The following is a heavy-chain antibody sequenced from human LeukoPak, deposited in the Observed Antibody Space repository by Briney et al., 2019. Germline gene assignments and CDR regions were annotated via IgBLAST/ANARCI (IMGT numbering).Heavy chain of an antibody. CDR3: ARAKYSSGWYGY. J-gene: IGHJ4*02. D-gene: IGHD6-19*01. CDR2: INHSGST. Sequence: SETLCVTCAVYGGSFSGYYWSWIRQPPGKGLEWIGEINHSGSTNYNPSLKSRVTISVDTSKNQFSLKLSSVTAADTAVYYCARAKYSSGWYGYWGQGTLVTVSS. CDR1: GGSFSGYY. V-gene: IGHV4-34*01.